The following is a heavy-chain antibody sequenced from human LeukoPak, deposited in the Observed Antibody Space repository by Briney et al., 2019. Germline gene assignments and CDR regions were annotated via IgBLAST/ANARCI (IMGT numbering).Heavy chain of an antibody. CDR1: GFTFYDYG. V-gene: IGHV3-20*04. CDR2: INWNGGSP. Sequence: GGSLRLSCAASGFTFYDYGMSWVRQAPGTGLEWVSGINWNGGSPGYADSVKGRFTISRDNAKNSLYLQMNSLRAEDTALYYCARYSSSSPPYYYMDVWGKGTTVTVSS. D-gene: IGHD6-6*01. CDR3: ARYSSSSPPYYYMDV. J-gene: IGHJ6*03.